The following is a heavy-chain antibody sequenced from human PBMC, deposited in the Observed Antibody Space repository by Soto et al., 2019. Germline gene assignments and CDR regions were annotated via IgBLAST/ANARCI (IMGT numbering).Heavy chain of an antibody. Sequence: PSETLSLTCTVSGGSISRYYWSWIRQPPGKGLEWIGYMYNTGSTVYNPPFKSRVTISVDTSKNQFSLKLNSVTAADTAVYYCARDYFDSSDYTTNWFDPWGQGTLVTVSS. D-gene: IGHD3-22*01. CDR1: GGSISRYY. V-gene: IGHV4-59*08. CDR3: ARDYFDSSDYTTNWFDP. CDR2: MYNTGST. J-gene: IGHJ5*02.